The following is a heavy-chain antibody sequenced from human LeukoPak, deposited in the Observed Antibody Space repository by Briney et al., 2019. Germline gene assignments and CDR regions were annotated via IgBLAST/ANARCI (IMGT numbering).Heavy chain of an antibody. CDR3: ATNDCSSTSCPDDY. D-gene: IGHD2-2*01. CDR2: IRYDGSNK. CDR1: GFTFSSYG. J-gene: IGHJ4*02. Sequence: GGSLRLSCAASGFTFSSYGMHWVRQAPGKGLEWVAFIRYDGSNKYYADSVKGRFTISRDNSKNTLYLQMNSLRAEDTAVYYCATNDCSSTSCPDDYWGQGTLVTVSS. V-gene: IGHV3-30*02.